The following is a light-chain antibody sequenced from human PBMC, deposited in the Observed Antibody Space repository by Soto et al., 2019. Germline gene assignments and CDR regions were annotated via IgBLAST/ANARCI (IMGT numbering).Light chain of an antibody. J-gene: IGKJ4*01. V-gene: IGKV1-33*01. CDR3: QQYDNLPLT. Sequence: DIQITPSPSSLSASVGARVTITCQASQDISNYLNWYQQKPGKAPKLLIYDASNLETGVPSRFSGSGSGTDFTFTISSLQPEDIATYYCQQYDNLPLTFGGGTKVDI. CDR1: QDISNY. CDR2: DAS.